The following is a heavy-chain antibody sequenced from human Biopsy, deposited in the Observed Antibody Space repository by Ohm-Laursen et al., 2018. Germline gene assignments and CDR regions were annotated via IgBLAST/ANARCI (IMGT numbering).Heavy chain of an antibody. V-gene: IGHV3-33*01. CDR2: MWSDGINK. CDR1: GFAFSYHG. J-gene: IGHJ5*02. D-gene: IGHD3-9*01. Sequence: LSLTCAASGFAFSYHGLHWVRQAPGKGLQWVAVMWSDGINKNYADSVKGRFTVSRDNSNNVLYLQMSSLRDEDSAVYYCARDDDTTGHYMILNHWGQGTLVTVSS. CDR3: ARDDDTTGHYMILNH.